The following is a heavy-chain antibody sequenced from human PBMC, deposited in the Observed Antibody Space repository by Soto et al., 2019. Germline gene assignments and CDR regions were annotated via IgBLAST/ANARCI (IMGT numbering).Heavy chain of an antibody. Sequence: QVQLQQWGAGLLKPSETLSLTCAVYGGSFSGYYWSWIRQPPGKGLEWIGEINHSGSTNYNPSLNSRVTISVDTSKNQFSLKLSSVTAADTAVYYCARRPPRRYTMVRGVIGAFDIWGQGTMVTVSS. J-gene: IGHJ3*02. V-gene: IGHV4-34*01. CDR3: ARRPPRRYTMVRGVIGAFDI. D-gene: IGHD3-10*01. CDR1: GGSFSGYY. CDR2: INHSGST.